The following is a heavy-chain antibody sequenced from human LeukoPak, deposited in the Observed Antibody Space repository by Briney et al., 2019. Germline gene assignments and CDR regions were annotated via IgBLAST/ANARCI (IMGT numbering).Heavy chain of an antibody. CDR3: ARGPPRGKYYYMDV. D-gene: IGHD1-1*01. CDR2: IGTASDT. CDR1: GFTFSSFD. Sequence: AGGSLRLSCAASGFTFSSFDMHWVRHPTGEGLEWVSTIGTASDTYYPGSVEGRFTLSRDNAKNSLYLQMNSLTAGDTAVYYCARGPPRGKYYYMDVWGKGTTVTVSS. V-gene: IGHV3-13*01. J-gene: IGHJ6*03.